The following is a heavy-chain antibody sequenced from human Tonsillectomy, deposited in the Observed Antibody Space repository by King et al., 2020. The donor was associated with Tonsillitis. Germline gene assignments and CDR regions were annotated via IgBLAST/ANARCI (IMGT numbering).Heavy chain of an antibody. CDR2: IKSKTDGGTT. Sequence: VQLVESGGGLVKPGGSLRLSCAASGFTFSNAWMSWVRQAPGKGLEWVGRIKSKTDGGTTDYAAPVKGRFTISRDDSKNTLYLQMNSLKTEDTAVYYCTSDGFADSDAFDIWGQGTMVTVSS. D-gene: IGHD3-16*01. CDR1: GFTFSNAW. V-gene: IGHV3-15*01. CDR3: TSDGFADSDAFDI. J-gene: IGHJ3*02.